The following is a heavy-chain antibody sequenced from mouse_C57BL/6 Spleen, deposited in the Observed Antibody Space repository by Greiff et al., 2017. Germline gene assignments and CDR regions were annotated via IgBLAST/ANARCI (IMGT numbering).Heavy chain of an antibody. CDR1: GFTFSDYY. Sequence: EVQRVESEGGLVQPGSSMKLSCTASGFTFSDYYMAWVRQVPDKGLEWVANINYDGSSTYYLDSLKSRFIISRDNAKNILYLQMSSLKSEDTATYYCARESWDGLDYWGQGTSVTVSS. V-gene: IGHV5-16*01. CDR3: ARESWDGLDY. CDR2: INYDGSST. D-gene: IGHD4-1*01. J-gene: IGHJ4*01.